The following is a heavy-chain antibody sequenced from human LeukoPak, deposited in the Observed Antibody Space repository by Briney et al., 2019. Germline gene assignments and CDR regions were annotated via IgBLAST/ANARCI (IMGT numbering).Heavy chain of an antibody. Sequence: SETLSLTCTVSGVSISSYYWSWIRQPPGKGLEWIGYIYYSGSTNYNPSLKSRVTISVDTSKNQFSLKLSSVTAADTAVYYCASTPLVGVDAFDIWGQGTMVTVSS. CDR3: ASTPLVGVDAFDI. D-gene: IGHD1-26*01. CDR2: IYYSGST. V-gene: IGHV4-59*08. J-gene: IGHJ3*02. CDR1: GVSISSYY.